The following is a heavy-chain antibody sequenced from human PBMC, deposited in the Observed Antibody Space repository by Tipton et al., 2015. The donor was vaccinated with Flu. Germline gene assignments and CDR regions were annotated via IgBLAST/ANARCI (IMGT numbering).Heavy chain of an antibody. D-gene: IGHD3-10*01. Sequence: TLSLTCSVSGDSIGSPYYWGWIRQPPGRGLEWIGNVHRTGSTYYNPSLKSRVTISLDTFKNQFSLKLTSVTAADTAVYYCATTTYFYGSGSHDYWGQGTLVTVSS. CDR1: GDSIGSPYY. J-gene: IGHJ4*02. CDR2: VHRTGST. CDR3: ATTTYFYGSGSHDY. V-gene: IGHV4-38-2*01.